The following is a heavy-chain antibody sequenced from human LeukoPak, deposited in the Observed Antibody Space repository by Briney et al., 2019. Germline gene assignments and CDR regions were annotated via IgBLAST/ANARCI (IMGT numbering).Heavy chain of an antibody. CDR1: GFTFTNAW. CDR3: TTCGGDCYFNY. Sequence: PGGSLRLACAASGFTFTNAWMIWVRQSPGKGLEWVGRIKSKPAGETTTYAASVEGRFTISRDDSRNTLYLQMNSLKTEDTAMYFCTTCGGDCYFNYWGHGTLVTVSA. V-gene: IGHV3-15*01. CDR2: IKSKPAGETT. J-gene: IGHJ4*01. D-gene: IGHD2-21*02.